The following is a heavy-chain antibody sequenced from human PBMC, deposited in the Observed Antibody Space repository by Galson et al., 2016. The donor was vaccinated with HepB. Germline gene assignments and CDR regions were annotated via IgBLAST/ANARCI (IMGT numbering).Heavy chain of an antibody. Sequence: SLRLSCAASGFRVGDYAMSWVRQAPGKGLEWIGFIRRSPDGGTTDYAASVKGRFSISRDAFRNIAYLQMNSLRAEDTAVFYCAKTDILAGYSAFDYWGQGTLVTVSS. CDR1: GFRVGDYA. V-gene: IGHV3-49*04. J-gene: IGHJ4*02. D-gene: IGHD3-9*01. CDR3: AKTDILAGYSAFDY. CDR2: IRRSPDGGTT.